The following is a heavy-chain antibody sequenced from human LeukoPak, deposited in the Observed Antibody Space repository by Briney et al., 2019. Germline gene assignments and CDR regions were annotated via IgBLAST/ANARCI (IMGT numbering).Heavy chain of an antibody. D-gene: IGHD5-24*01. CDR3: ARLGGRDGYADY. CDR1: GYTFTNNY. CDR2: INPNSGGT. Sequence: ASVKLSCKASGYTFTNNYMHWVRQAPGQGLEWMGWINPNSGGTNYAQKFQGRVTMTRDTSISTAYMELSRLRSDDTAVYYCARLGGRDGYADYWGQGTLVTVSS. J-gene: IGHJ4*02. V-gene: IGHV1-2*02.